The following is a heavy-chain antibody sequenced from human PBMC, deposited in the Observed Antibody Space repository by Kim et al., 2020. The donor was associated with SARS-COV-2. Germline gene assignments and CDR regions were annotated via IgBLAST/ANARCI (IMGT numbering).Heavy chain of an antibody. D-gene: IGHD3-22*01. CDR2: IYYSGST. CDR3: ARGVVIPIFDY. V-gene: IGHV4-31*03. J-gene: IGHJ4*02. Sequence: SETLSLTCTVSGGSISSGGYYWSWIRQHPGKGLERIGYIYYSGSTYYNPSLKSRVTISVDTSKNQFSLKLSSVTAADTAVYYCARGVVIPIFDYWGQGTLVTVSS. CDR1: GGSISSGGYY.